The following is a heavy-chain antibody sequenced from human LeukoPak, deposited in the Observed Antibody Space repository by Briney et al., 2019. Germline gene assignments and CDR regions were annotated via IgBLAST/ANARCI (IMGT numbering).Heavy chain of an antibody. CDR2: ITRSSSI. Sequence: PGGSLRLSCAASGFTLSSYAMNWVRQAPGKGLEWVSSITRSSSIYYGDSVKGRFTMSRDNAKNSLYLQMNSLRDEDTAVYYCARDDYGGHLDYWGQGTLVTVSS. V-gene: IGHV3-48*02. J-gene: IGHJ4*02. CDR3: ARDDYGGHLDY. CDR1: GFTLSSYA. D-gene: IGHD4-23*01.